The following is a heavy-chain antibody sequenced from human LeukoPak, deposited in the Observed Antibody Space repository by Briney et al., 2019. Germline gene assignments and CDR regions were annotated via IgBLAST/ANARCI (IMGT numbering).Heavy chain of an antibody. D-gene: IGHD3-10*01. CDR3: ARARGIYGGYFDL. J-gene: IGHJ2*01. Sequence: SVKVSSKASGGTFSIYAISWVRQAPGQGLEWMGGIIPMFGTANYAQKFQGRVTITTDESTSTTYMELSSLKSEDTAVYYCARARGIYGGYFDLWGRGTLVTVSS. CDR1: GGTFSIYA. V-gene: IGHV1-69*05. CDR2: IIPMFGTA.